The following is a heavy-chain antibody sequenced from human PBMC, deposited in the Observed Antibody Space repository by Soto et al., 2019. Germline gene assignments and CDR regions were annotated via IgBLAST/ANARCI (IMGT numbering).Heavy chain of an antibody. CDR2: IYYSGST. CDR1: GGSISSGGYY. D-gene: IGHD4-17*01. J-gene: IGHJ4*02. Sequence: PSETLSLTCTVSGGSISSGGYYWSWIRQHPGKGLEWIGYIYYSGSTYYNPSLKSRVTISVDTSKNQFSLKLSSVTAADTAVYYCARWAYGGNSGGDYWGQGTLVTVSS. V-gene: IGHV4-31*03. CDR3: ARWAYGGNSGGDY.